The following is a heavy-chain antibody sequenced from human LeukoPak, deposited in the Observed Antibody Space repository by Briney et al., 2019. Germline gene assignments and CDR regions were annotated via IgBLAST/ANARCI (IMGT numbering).Heavy chain of an antibody. D-gene: IGHD2-2*01. Sequence: GGTLRLSCAASGFTFSSYGMSWVRQAPGKGLEWVAVISYDGSNKYYADSVKGRFTISRDNAKNSLYLQMNSLRAEDTAVYYCTRYCSSTSCSNWFDPWGQGTLVTVSS. CDR3: TRYCSSTSCSNWFDP. CDR1: GFTFSSYG. J-gene: IGHJ5*02. CDR2: ISYDGSNK. V-gene: IGHV3-30*03.